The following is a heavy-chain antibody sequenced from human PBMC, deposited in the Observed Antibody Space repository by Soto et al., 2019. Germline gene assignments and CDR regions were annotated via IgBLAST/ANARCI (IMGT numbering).Heavy chain of an antibody. J-gene: IGHJ4*02. CDR3: ANHPNTYYYDSSGYQYFDY. CDR2: ISSSSSYI. Sequence: PGGSLRLSCAASGFTFSSYSMNWVRQAPGKGLEWVSSISSSSSYIYYADSVKGRFTISRDNAKNSLYLQMNSLRAEDTAVYYCANHPNTYYYDSSGYQYFDYWGQGTLVTVSS. V-gene: IGHV3-21*04. D-gene: IGHD3-22*01. CDR1: GFTFSSYS.